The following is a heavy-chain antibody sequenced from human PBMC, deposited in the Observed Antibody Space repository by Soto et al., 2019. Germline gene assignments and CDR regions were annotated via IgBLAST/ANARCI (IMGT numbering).Heavy chain of an antibody. CDR2: IYPGDFDI. Sequence: GESLKISCFGSGYKFIDYWIGWVRQVPGKGLEWMGSIYPGDFDIKYGPSFQGQVTISADKSITTVYLQWSSLKASDTGIYYCASAFGGEYYDRRSWYYDYWGQGTQVPVSS. J-gene: IGHJ4*02. CDR1: GYKFIDYW. CDR3: ASAFGGEYYDRRSWYYDY. D-gene: IGHD3-16*01. V-gene: IGHV5-51*01.